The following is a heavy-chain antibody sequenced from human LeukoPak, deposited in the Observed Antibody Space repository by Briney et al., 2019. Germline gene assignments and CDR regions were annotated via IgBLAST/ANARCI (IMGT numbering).Heavy chain of an antibody. CDR2: IKKDGSDK. Sequence: GGSLRLSCAASGFMFSNYWMSWVRQAPGKGPVWVGDIKKDGSDKYYVGSVKGRFTISRDNAKNSLYLQMNSLRAEDTAVYYCARDSLIQHGSGSYWGFDYWGQGILVTVSS. CDR3: ARDSLIQHGSGSYWGFDY. CDR1: GFMFSNYW. V-gene: IGHV3-7*03. J-gene: IGHJ4*02. D-gene: IGHD3-10*01.